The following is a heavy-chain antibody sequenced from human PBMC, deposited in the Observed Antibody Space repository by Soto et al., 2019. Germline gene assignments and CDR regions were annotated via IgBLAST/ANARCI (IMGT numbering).Heavy chain of an antibody. D-gene: IGHD6-19*01. V-gene: IGHV3-23*01. CDR1: GFTFRNYA. Sequence: GGSLRLSCAASGFTFRNYAMSWVRQTPEKGLEWVSAINGGGISTYYADSVKGRFTISRDQSKNTIYQQMDSLRAEDKDVYYSSRALVGGYSSGWYPGRGLYYYGMDVWGQGT. CDR2: INGGGIST. J-gene: IGHJ6*02. CDR3: SRALVGGYSSGWYPGRGLYYYGMDV.